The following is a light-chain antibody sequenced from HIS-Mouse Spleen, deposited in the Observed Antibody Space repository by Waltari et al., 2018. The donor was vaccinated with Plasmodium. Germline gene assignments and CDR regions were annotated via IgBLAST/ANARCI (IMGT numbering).Light chain of an antibody. J-gene: IGLJ2*01. CDR1: ALPKKY. V-gene: IGLV3-10*01. CDR3: YSTDSSGNHRV. CDR2: EDS. Sequence: SYELTQPPSVSVSQGQTARIPCSGDALPKKYAYWYQQKSGQAPVLVIYEDSKRPYGIPERFYGSSSGTMATLTISGAQVEDEADYYCYSTDSSGNHRVFGGGTKLTVL.